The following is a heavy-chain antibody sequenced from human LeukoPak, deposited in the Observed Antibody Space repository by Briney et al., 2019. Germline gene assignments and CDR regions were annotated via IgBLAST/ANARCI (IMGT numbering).Heavy chain of an antibody. CDR2: IYYSGST. D-gene: IGHD2-2*01. CDR3: ARGEIGYCSSTSCYEDGWFDP. CDR1: GGSISSGGYY. Sequence: SETLSLTCTVSGGSISSGGYYWSWIRQHPGKGLEWIGYIYYSGSTYYNPSLKSRVTISVDTSKNQFSLKLSSVTAADTAVYYCARGEIGYCSSTSCYEDGWFDPWGQGTLVTVSS. J-gene: IGHJ5*02. V-gene: IGHV4-31*03.